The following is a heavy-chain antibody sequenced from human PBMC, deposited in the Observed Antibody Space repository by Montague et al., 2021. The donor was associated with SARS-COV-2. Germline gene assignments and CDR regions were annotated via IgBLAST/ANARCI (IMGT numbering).Heavy chain of an antibody. CDR3: ARDRDEWALIKTSEY. D-gene: IGHD1-26*01. CDR1: GYTFTAYY. J-gene: IGHJ4*02. Sequence: SVKVSCKASGYTFTAYYIHWVRQAPGQGLEWMGWINPNSGGTNYAQKFQGRVTMTRDTSISTSYMELSRLRSDDTAVYYCARDRDEWALIKTSEYWGQGTLVTVSS. V-gene: IGHV1-2*02. CDR2: INPNSGGT.